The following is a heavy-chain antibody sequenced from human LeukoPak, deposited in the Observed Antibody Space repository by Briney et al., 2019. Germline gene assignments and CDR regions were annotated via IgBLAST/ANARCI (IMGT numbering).Heavy chain of an antibody. J-gene: IGHJ1*01. CDR1: GGSISSYY. D-gene: IGHD4-17*01. V-gene: IGHV4-59*01. Sequence: SETLSLTCTASGGSISSYYWSWIRQPPGKGLEWIGYIYYSGSTNYYPSLKSRVTISVDTSKNRFSLKLSSVTAADTAVYYCARVESGYGDYLHTALAEYFQHWGQGTLVSVSS. CDR3: ARVESGYGDYLHTALAEYFQH. CDR2: IYYSGST.